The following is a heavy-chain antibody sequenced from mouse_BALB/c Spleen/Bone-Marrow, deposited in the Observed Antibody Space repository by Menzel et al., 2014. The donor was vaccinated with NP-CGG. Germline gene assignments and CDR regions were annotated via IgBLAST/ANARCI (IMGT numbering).Heavy chain of an antibody. Sequence: EVKLVESGAELVKPGASVKLSCTASGSNIKDTYMHWVKQRPEQGLEWIGRIDPANGNTKYDPKFQGKATITADTSSNTAYLQLSSLTSEDTAVYYCARWEYYAMDYWGQGTSVTVSS. V-gene: IGHV14-3*02. CDR2: IDPANGNT. CDR3: ARWEYYAMDY. CDR1: GSNIKDTY. J-gene: IGHJ4*01. D-gene: IGHD4-1*01.